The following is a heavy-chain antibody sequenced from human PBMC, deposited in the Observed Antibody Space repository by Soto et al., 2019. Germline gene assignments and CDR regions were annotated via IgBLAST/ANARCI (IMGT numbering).Heavy chain of an antibody. D-gene: IGHD6-6*01. J-gene: IGHJ5*02. CDR2: IYYSGST. V-gene: IGHV4-31*03. CDR3: ARDRHNNFFDP. CDR1: GATMGSGGYY. Sequence: SETLSLTCTVSGATMGSGGYYWTWIRQSPGKGLEWIGYIYYSGSTYYNPSLESRVAISLDTSRSQFSLTLHSVTAADTAIYYCARDRHNNFFDPWGQGTLVTV.